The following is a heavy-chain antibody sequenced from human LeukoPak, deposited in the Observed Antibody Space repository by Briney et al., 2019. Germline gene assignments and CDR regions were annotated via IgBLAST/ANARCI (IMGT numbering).Heavy chain of an antibody. Sequence: ASVKVSCKASRYTFTSYDINRVRQATGQGLEWMGWMNPNSGNTGYAQKFQGRVTMTRNTSISTAYMELSSLRSEDTAVYYCSRAGLLWFGEFAIMDVWGQGTTVTVSS. CDR1: RYTFTSYD. CDR2: MNPNSGNT. V-gene: IGHV1-8*01. CDR3: SRAGLLWFGEFAIMDV. D-gene: IGHD3-10*01. J-gene: IGHJ6*02.